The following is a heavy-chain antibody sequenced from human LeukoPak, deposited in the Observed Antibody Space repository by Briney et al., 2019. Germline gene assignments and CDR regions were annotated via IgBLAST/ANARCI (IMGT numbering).Heavy chain of an antibody. D-gene: IGHD4-17*01. CDR2: ISSSSSYI. J-gene: IGHJ4*02. V-gene: IGHV3-21*01. Sequence: PGGSLRLSWAPSGFTFSSYSMNWVRQAPGKGLEWVSSISSSSSYIYYADSVKGRFTISRDNAKNSLYLQMNSLRAEDTAVYYCARDLVGPLMDYGDYDYWGQGTLVTVSS. CDR3: ARDLVGPLMDYGDYDY. CDR1: GFTFSSYS.